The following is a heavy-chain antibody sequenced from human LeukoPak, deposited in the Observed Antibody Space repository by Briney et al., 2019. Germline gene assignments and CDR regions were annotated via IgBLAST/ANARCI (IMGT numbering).Heavy chain of an antibody. Sequence: GGSLRLSCAASGFTFSYFEMNWVRQAPGKGLEWLSYISLSGSTIYYADSVKGRFTISRDNAKNSLYLQMNSLRAEDTAVYYCARDRLAAGDAFDIWGQGTMVTVSS. J-gene: IGHJ3*02. D-gene: IGHD6-13*01. CDR2: ISLSGSTI. V-gene: IGHV3-48*03. CDR3: ARDRLAAGDAFDI. CDR1: GFTFSYFE.